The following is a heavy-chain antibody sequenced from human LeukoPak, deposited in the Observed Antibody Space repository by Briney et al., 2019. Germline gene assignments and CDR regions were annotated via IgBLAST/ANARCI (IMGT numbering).Heavy chain of an antibody. Sequence: AGGSLRLSCAASGFPFTNNWMTWVRQAPGKGLEWVATIMQNGRETYYVESVKGRFTISRDNARDSVYLQMTFLTAEDAAVYYCARDAGIVAFDIWGQGTVVTVSS. J-gene: IGHJ3*02. V-gene: IGHV3-7*01. D-gene: IGHD2-15*01. CDR2: IMQNGRET. CDR3: ARDAGIVAFDI. CDR1: GFPFTNNW.